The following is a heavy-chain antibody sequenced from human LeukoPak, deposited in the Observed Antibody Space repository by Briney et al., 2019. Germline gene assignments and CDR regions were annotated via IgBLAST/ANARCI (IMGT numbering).Heavy chain of an antibody. CDR1: GFTFSSYA. Sequence: TRGSLRLSCAASGFTFSSYAMSWVRQAPGKGLEWVSAISGSGGSTYYADSVKGRFTISRDNSKNTLYLQMNSLRAEDTAVYYCAKDPSRATNVNWFDPWGQGTLVTVSS. CDR3: AKDPSRATNVNWFDP. J-gene: IGHJ5*02. D-gene: IGHD1/OR15-1a*01. V-gene: IGHV3-23*01. CDR2: ISGSGGST.